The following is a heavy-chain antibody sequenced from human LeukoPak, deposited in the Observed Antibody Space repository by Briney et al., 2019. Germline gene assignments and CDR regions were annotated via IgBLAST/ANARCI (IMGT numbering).Heavy chain of an antibody. CDR1: GFTFSGYS. V-gene: IGHV3-48*01. J-gene: IGHJ4*02. CDR3: ARDLDFWAAYYFDY. D-gene: IGHD3-3*01. CDR2: ISSSSSTI. Sequence: PGGSLRLSCAASGFTFSGYSMNWVRQAPGKGLEWVSYISSSSSTIYYADSVKGRFTISRDNAKNSLYLQMNSLRAEDTAVYYCARDLDFWAAYYFDYWGQGTLVTVSS.